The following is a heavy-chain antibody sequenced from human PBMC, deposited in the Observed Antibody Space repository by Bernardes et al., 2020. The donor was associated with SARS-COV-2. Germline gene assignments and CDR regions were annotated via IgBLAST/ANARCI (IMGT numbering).Heavy chain of an antibody. Sequence: SETLSLTCTVSGGSISSSDNYWTWIRQPPGQGLEWIGYIYYSGSTYYTPSLKSRITISVDTSKNLFSLKLNSVTAADSAVYFCARSYDRFGPRIDYWGQGTLVTVSS. CDR2: IYYSGST. CDR3: ARSYDRFGPRIDY. V-gene: IGHV4-30-4*08. J-gene: IGHJ4*02. D-gene: IGHD3-22*01. CDR1: GGSISSSDNY.